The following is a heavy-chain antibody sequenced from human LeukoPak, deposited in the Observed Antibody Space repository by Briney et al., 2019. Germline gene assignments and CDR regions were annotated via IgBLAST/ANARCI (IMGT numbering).Heavy chain of an antibody. CDR2: ISGSGGST. Sequence: PGGSLRLSCAASGFTFSSYAMSWVRQAPGKGLEWVSAISGSGGSTYYADSVKSRFTISRDNSKNTLYLQMNRLRAEDTAVYYCAKEYEKGVVEIYGMDVWGQGTTVTVSS. J-gene: IGHJ6*02. CDR1: GFTFSSYA. D-gene: IGHD1-1*01. CDR3: AKEYEKGVVEIYGMDV. V-gene: IGHV3-23*01.